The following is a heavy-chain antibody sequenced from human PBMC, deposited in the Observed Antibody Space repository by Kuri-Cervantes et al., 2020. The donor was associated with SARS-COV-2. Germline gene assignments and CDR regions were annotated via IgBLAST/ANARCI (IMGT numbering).Heavy chain of an antibody. V-gene: IGHV1-69*04. CDR3: ARDRVGVHDY. D-gene: IGHD2-21*01. CDR2: IIPILGIA. Sequence: GGSLRLSCAASGFTVSSNYMSWVRQAPGQGLEWMGRIIPILGIANYAQKFQGRVTITADKSTSTAYMELSSLRAEDTAVYYCARDRVGVHDYWGQGTLVTVSS. J-gene: IGHJ4*02. CDR1: GFTVSSNY.